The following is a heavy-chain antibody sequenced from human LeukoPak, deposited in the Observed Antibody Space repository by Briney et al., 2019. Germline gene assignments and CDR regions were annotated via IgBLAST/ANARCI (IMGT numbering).Heavy chain of an antibody. CDR2: INPNNGGT. Sequence: GASVKVSCKASGYTFTGYYMHWVRQAPGQGLEWMGRINPNNGGTNYAQKFPGRVTMTGDTSISTAYMELSSLRSDDTAVYYCTRESGSYHGNDYWGQGTLVTVSS. CDR1: GYTFTGYY. V-gene: IGHV1-2*06. J-gene: IGHJ4*02. D-gene: IGHD1-26*01. CDR3: TRESGSYHGNDY.